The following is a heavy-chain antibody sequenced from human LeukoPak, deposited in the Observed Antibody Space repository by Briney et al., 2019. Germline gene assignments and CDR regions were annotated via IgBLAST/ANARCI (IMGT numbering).Heavy chain of an antibody. D-gene: IGHD3-3*01. V-gene: IGHV3-33*06. CDR2: IWYDGSNK. CDR1: GFTFSSYG. CDR3: AKDRRGDFFYYMDV. J-gene: IGHJ6*03. Sequence: PGGSLRLSCAASGFTFSSYGMHWVRQAPGKGLEWVAVIWYDGSNKYYADSVKGRFIISRDNSKNTLYLQMNSLRAEDTAVYYCAKDRRGDFFYYMDVWGKGTTVTVSS.